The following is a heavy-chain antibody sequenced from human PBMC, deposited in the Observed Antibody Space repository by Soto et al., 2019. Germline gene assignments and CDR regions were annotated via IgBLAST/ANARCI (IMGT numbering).Heavy chain of an antibody. V-gene: IGHV4-30-4*01. Sequence: SETLSLTCTVSGGSISSGDYYWSWIRQPPGKGLEWIGYIYYSGSTHYNPSLKSRVTISVDTSKNQFSLKLSSVTAADTAVYYCARVYSSSWVNWFDPWGQGTLVTVS. D-gene: IGHD6-13*01. J-gene: IGHJ5*02. CDR3: ARVYSSSWVNWFDP. CDR1: GGSISSGDYY. CDR2: IYYSGST.